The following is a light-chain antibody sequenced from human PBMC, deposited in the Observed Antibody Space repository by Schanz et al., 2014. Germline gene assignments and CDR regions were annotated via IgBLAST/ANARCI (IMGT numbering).Light chain of an antibody. V-gene: IGLV1-40*01. J-gene: IGLJ2*01. Sequence: QSVLTQPPSVSGAPGQRVTISCTGSSSNIGAGYDVHWYQQLPGTAPKLLIYANSNRPSGVPDRFSGSKSGTSASLAITGLEAEDEADYYCCSYAGSNNLVFGGGTKLTV. CDR2: ANS. CDR3: CSYAGSNNLV. CDR1: SSNIGAGYD.